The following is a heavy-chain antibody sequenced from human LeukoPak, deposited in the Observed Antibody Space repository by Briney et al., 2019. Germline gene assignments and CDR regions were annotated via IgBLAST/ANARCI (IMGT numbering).Heavy chain of an antibody. V-gene: IGHV4-59*01. CDR3: ARGRFYDTN. J-gene: IGHJ6*02. CDR1: NGSIKTCY. Sequence: PSETLSLTCTVANGSIKTCYWAWIRQPPGKGLEWIGYIYYSGSTNYNPSLKSRVTISVDTSKNQFSLKLSSVTAADTAVYYCARGRFYDTNWGQGTTVTVSS. D-gene: IGHD3-22*01. CDR2: IYYSGST.